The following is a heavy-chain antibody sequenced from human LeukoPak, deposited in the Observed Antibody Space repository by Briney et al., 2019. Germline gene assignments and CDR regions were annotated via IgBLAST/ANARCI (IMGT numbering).Heavy chain of an antibody. CDR3: VKQRGIYLDFDY. Sequence: GGSLRLSCAASGFTVSSNYMSWVRQAPGKGLEWVSIIYSGGSTYYTDSVRGRFIISRDISKNTLYLQMNSLRAEDTAVYYCVKQRGIYLDFDYWGQGTLVTVSS. CDR1: GFTVSSNY. CDR2: IYSGGST. J-gene: IGHJ4*02. D-gene: IGHD1-26*01. V-gene: IGHV3-66*04.